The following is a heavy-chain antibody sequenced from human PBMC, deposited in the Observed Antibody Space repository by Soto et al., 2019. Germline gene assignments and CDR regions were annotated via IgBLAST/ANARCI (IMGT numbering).Heavy chain of an antibody. D-gene: IGHD6-19*01. CDR2: IYWDNDR. CDR1: GFSFNTRGVG. Sequence: QITLKESGPSLIKPTQTLALTCTFSGFSFNTRGVGVAWIRQPPGKTLEWLAVIYWDNDRRYRPSLTDRLSITKDMSTKQVVRTMTNVDPVDTGTYYCAHLVPGPLSFAYWGQGALVTVSS. J-gene: IGHJ4*02. V-gene: IGHV2-5*02. CDR3: AHLVPGPLSFAY.